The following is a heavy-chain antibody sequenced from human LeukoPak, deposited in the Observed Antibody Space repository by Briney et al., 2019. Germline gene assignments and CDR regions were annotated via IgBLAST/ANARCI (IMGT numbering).Heavy chain of an antibody. CDR3: AKDLHYNDGKWEFDP. V-gene: IGHV3-23*01. J-gene: IGHJ5*02. D-gene: IGHD5-24*01. Sequence: PGGSLRLSCGASGFTFSTDAMTWVRQAPGKGLEWVSGMVGSGDAFYADSVKGRFTISRDNSKNTVYLQMNSLRVEDTAVYYCAKDLHYNDGKWEFDPWGQGTLVTVSS. CDR1: GFTFSTDA. CDR2: MVGSGDA.